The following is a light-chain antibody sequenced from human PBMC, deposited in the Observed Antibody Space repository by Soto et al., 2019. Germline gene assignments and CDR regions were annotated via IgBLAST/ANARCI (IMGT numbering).Light chain of an antibody. Sequence: SYELTQPLSVSVALGQTARITCGGNNIGSKNVHWYQQKPGQAPVLVIYRDSNRPSGIPERFSGSNSGNTATLTISRAQAGDEADYYCQVGDSSRVFGGGTKLTVL. CDR3: QVGDSSRV. CDR2: RDS. J-gene: IGLJ2*01. CDR1: NIGSKN. V-gene: IGLV3-9*01.